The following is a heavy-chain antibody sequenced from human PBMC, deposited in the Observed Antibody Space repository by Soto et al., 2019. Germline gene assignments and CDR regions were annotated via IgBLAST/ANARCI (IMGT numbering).Heavy chain of an antibody. V-gene: IGHV3-30*18. D-gene: IGHD3-22*01. Sequence: QVQLVESGGGVVQPGRSLRLSCAASGFTFSSYGMHWVRQAPGKGLEWVAVISYDGSNKYYADSVKGRSTISRDNSKNTLYLQMNSLRAEDTAVYYCAKDFSRTYYYDSSGSSDYWGQGTLVTVSS. CDR1: GFTFSSYG. CDR2: ISYDGSNK. J-gene: IGHJ4*02. CDR3: AKDFSRTYYYDSSGSSDY.